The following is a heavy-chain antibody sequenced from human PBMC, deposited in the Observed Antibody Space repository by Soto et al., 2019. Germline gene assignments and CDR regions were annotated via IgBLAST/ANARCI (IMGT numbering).Heavy chain of an antibody. CDR2: IYYSGST. V-gene: IGHV4-59*08. J-gene: IGHJ5*02. Sequence: TSETLSLTCTVSGGSISSYYWSWIRQPPGKGLEWIGYIYYSGSTNYNPSLKSRVTISVDTSKNQFSLKLSSVTAADTAVYYCARRSGSSSARSWFDPWGQGTLVTVSS. CDR1: GGSISSYY. D-gene: IGHD6-6*01. CDR3: ARRSGSSSARSWFDP.